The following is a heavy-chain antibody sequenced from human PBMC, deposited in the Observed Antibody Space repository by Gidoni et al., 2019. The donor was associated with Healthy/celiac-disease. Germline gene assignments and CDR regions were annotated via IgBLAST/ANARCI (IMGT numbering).Heavy chain of an antibody. D-gene: IGHD5-12*01. J-gene: IGHJ3*02. CDR3: AGGRRLQFRGIEAFDI. CDR2: SSSSSSYI. CDR1: GFTSLSYS. V-gene: IGHV3-21*01. Sequence: EVQLVESGGGLVRPGGSLSLSCAASGFTSLSYSMNWLRQAPGEGLEWVSASSSSSSYISYADSVKGRFTISRDNAKNSLYLQMISRRAEDTAVDYCAGGRRLQFRGIEAFDIWGQGTMVTVSS.